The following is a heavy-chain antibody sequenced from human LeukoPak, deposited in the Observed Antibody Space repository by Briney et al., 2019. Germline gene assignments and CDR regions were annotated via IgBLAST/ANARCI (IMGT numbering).Heavy chain of an antibody. J-gene: IGHJ6*02. CDR3: ARITMVRGVLNYYYGMDV. CDR2: ISSSGSTI. V-gene: IGHV3-48*03. D-gene: IGHD3-10*01. Sequence: GGSLRLSCAASGFTFSSYEMNWVRQAPGKGLEWVSYISSSGSTIYYADSVKGRFTISRDNAKNSLYLQMNSLRAEDTAVYYCARITMVRGVLNYYYGMDVWGQGTTVTVSS. CDR1: GFTFSSYE.